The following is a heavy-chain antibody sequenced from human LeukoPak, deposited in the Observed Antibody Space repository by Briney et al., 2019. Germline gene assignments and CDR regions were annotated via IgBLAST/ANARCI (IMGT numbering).Heavy chain of an antibody. Sequence: GGSLRLSCAASGFTLTHYNIHWVRQAPGKGLEWVSSISAFSSYIYYADSMEGRFTISRDNAANSVFLQINRLRAEDTAVYFCARAGISGTGDAFDIWGQGTMVTVSS. CDR2: ISAFSSYI. J-gene: IGHJ3*02. CDR3: ARAGISGTGDAFDI. D-gene: IGHD1-7*01. CDR1: GFTLTHYN. V-gene: IGHV3-21*01.